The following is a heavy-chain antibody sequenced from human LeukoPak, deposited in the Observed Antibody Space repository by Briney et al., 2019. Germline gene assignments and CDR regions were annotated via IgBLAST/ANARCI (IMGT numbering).Heavy chain of an antibody. CDR3: AGLIAVTGTVDYFDS. CDR2: IHYSGIT. Sequence: SETLSLTCTVSGGSISSYHWSWIRQPPGKGLEWLGYIHYSGITNYNPSLKSRVTISVDTSRTQFFLKLNSVTAADTAVYYCAGLIAVTGTVDYFDSWGQGTLVTVSS. D-gene: IGHD6-19*01. J-gene: IGHJ4*02. V-gene: IGHV4-59*08. CDR1: GGSISSYH.